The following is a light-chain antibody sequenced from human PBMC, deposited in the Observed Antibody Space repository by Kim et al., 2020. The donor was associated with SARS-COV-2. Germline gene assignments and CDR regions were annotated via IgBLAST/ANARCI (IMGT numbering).Light chain of an antibody. CDR2: LNTDGSH. J-gene: IGLJ3*02. V-gene: IGLV4-69*01. CDR1: SGHSSYA. CDR3: QTWDTGIRV. Sequence: QPVLTQSPSASASLGASVKLTCTLSSGHSSYAIAWHQQQPEKGPRYLMILNTDGSHSKGDGIPDRFSGSSSGAERYLTISSLQSEDEADYYCQTWDTGIRVFGGGTQLTVL.